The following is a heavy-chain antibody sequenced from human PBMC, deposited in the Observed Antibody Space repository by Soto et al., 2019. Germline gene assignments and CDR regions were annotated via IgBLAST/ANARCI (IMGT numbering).Heavy chain of an antibody. V-gene: IGHV3-9*01. CDR1: GFTFDDYA. J-gene: IGHJ4*02. CDR2: ISWNSGSI. CDR3: AKGGAVAAEPFKI. Sequence: GGSLRLSCAASGFTFDDYAMHWVRQAPGKGLEWVSGISWNSGSIGYADSVKGRFTISRDNAKNSLYLQMNSLRAEDTALYYCAKGGAVAAEPFKIWGQGTLVTVSS. D-gene: IGHD6-19*01.